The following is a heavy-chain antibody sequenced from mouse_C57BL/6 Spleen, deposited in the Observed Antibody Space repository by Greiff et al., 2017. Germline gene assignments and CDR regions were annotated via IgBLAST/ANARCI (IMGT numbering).Heavy chain of an antibody. CDR1: GYTFTSYW. V-gene: IGHV1-69*01. J-gene: IGHJ2*01. CDR3: ARLRGSYYFDY. CDR2: IDPSDSYT. Sequence: VQLQQSGAELVMPGASVKLSCKASGYTFTSYWMHWVKQRPGQGLEWIGEIDPSDSYTNYNQKFKGKSTLTVDKSSSTAYMQLSSLTSEDSAVYYCARLRGSYYFDYWGQGTTLTVSS.